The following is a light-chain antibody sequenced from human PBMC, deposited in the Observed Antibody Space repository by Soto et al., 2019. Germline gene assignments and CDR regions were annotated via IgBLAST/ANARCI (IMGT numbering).Light chain of an antibody. V-gene: IGLV3-21*02. Sequence: SYELAQPPSMSVAPGQTATITCGGNNIGSKSVHWYQQRPGQAPVLVVYDDSDRPSGIPERFSGSNSGNTATLSISRVEAGDEADYYCQVWDSSTDHYVFGTGTKVTVL. J-gene: IGLJ1*01. CDR1: NIGSKS. CDR2: DDS. CDR3: QVWDSSTDHYV.